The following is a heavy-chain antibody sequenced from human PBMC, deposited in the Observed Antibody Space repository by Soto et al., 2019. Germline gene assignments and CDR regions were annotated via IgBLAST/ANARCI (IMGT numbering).Heavy chain of an antibody. Sequence: GGSLRLSCAASGFTFSSSAMSWVRQAPGKGLEWVTCISGTGSNTYYADSVKGRFSISRDNTKNTLYLQMNSLRVEDTAMYHCVRSDWFDPWGHGTLVTVSS. CDR1: GFTFSSSA. CDR2: ISGTGSNT. V-gene: IGHV3-23*01. CDR3: VRSDWFDP. J-gene: IGHJ5*02.